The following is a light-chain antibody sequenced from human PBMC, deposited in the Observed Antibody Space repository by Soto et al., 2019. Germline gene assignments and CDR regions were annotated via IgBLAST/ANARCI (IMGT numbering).Light chain of an antibody. CDR2: AAS. J-gene: IGKJ4*01. Sequence: DIQMTQSPSSLSASVGDTVTITCWASQGIRNDLGWFQQKPGRAPKRLIYAASSLQGGVPSRFSGSGSGTDFTLTISSLQPDDFATYYCQQYSGYPLTFGGGTKVDIK. CDR3: QQYSGYPLT. CDR1: QGIRND. V-gene: IGKV1-17*01.